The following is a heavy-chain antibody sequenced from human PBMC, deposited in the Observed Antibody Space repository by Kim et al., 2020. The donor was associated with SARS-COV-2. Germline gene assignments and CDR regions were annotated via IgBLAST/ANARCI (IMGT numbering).Heavy chain of an antibody. V-gene: IGHV4-4*02. D-gene: IGHD3-10*01. CDR3: ARERAELWFGEKGVADSRYGMDV. Sequence: SETLSLTCAVSGGSISSSNWWSWVRQPPGKGLEWIGEIYHSGSTNYNPSLKSRVTISVDKSKNQFSLKLSSVTAADTAVYYCARERAELWFGEKGVADSRYGMDVWGQGTTVTVSS. CDR1: GGSISSSNW. CDR2: IYHSGST. J-gene: IGHJ6*02.